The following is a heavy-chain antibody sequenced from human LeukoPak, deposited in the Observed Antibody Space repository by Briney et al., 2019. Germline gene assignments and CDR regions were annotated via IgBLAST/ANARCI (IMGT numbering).Heavy chain of an antibody. CDR3: ARVRGEVVPFDY. V-gene: IGHV4-38-2*01. J-gene: IGHJ4*02. D-gene: IGHD3-22*01. CDR2: IYHSGST. Sequence: SETLSLTCAVSGYSISSGYYWGWIRQPPGKGLEWIGSIYHSGSTYYNPSLKSRVTISVDTSKNQFSLKLSSATAADTAVYYCARVRGEVVPFDYWGQGTLVTVSS. CDR1: GYSISSGYY.